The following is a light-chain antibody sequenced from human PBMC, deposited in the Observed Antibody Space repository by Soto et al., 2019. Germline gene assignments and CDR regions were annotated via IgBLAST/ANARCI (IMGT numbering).Light chain of an antibody. V-gene: IGKV3-15*01. Sequence: EIVMTQSPASLSVSPGERATLSCRASQTVTRNLAWYQQKPDQAPTLLIYGASNRATGIPARFSGSGSGREFTLIIISLLSEDSAVYYCWQYNNWPPATFVQGTKVEIK. CDR3: WQYNNWPPAT. J-gene: IGKJ1*01. CDR2: GAS. CDR1: QTVTRN.